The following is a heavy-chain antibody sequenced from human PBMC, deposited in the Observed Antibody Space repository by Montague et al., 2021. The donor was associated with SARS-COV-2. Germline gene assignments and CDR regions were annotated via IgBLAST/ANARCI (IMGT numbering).Heavy chain of an antibody. V-gene: IGHV2-70*20. J-gene: IGHJ4*02. Sequence: PALVKPTQTLTLTCTFSGFSLSTNGMCVSWVRRSPGKALEWLALIDWDDDKYYSTSLKTRLTISSDTSKNQVVLTMTNMDPVDTATCFSARVSAVAGHDYWGQGTLVTVSS. CDR1: GFSLSTNGMC. CDR2: IDWDDDK. CDR3: ARVSAVAGHDY. D-gene: IGHD6-13*01.